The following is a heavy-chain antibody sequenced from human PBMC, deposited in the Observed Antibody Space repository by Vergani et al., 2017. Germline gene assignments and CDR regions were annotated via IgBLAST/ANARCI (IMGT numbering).Heavy chain of an antibody. J-gene: IGHJ4*02. Sequence: QVQLVESAGGVVQPGGSLTLSCAASGFTFSTFGMHWIRQAPGKGREWLAYIGKDGINTRYRDAVKGRFTVSRDNSKDILYMQMDSLRSEDTALYYCAKYLRDSTDGLPDSWGPGTLVIVSS. V-gene: IGHV3-30*02. CDR1: GFTFSTFG. D-gene: IGHD2-21*02. CDR2: IGKDGINT. CDR3: AKYLRDSTDGLPDS.